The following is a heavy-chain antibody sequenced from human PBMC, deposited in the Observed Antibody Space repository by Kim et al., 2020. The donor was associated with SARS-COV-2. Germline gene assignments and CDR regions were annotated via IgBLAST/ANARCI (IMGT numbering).Heavy chain of an antibody. J-gene: IGHJ4*02. V-gene: IGHV3-30*02. Sequence: YADSVKGRLTISRDNSKNTLYLQMNSLRAGDTAVYYCAKNQGDYGDYVLDYWGQGTLVTVSS. D-gene: IGHD4-17*01. CDR3: AKNQGDYGDYVLDY.